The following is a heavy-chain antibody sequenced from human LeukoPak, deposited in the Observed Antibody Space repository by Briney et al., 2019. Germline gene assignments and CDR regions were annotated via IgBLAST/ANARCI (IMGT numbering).Heavy chain of an antibody. CDR3: ARFRDVLGYHYGMDV. CDR2: VFYSGST. D-gene: IGHD3-9*01. Sequence: SETLSLTCSVSGGSISSDYWSWIRQPPGKGLEWIGYVFYSGSTNYNPSFKSRVTISIDTSKTQFSLKLSSVIAADTAVYYCARFRDVLGYHYGMDVWGKGTRVTVSS. CDR1: GGSISSDY. V-gene: IGHV4-59*01. J-gene: IGHJ6*04.